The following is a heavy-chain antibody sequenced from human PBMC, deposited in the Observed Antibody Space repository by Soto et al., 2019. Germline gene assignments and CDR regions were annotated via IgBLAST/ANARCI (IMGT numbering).Heavy chain of an antibody. CDR1: GFTFSSYG. V-gene: IGHV3-33*01. CDR3: ASGEFRYFDWPKRGDY. D-gene: IGHD3-9*01. Sequence: QVQLVESGGGVVQPGRSLRLSCAASGFTFSSYGMHWVRQAPGKGLEWVAVIWYDGSNKYYADSVKGRFTISRDNSKNTLYLQMNSLRAEDTAVYYCASGEFRYFDWPKRGDYWGQGTLVTVSS. CDR2: IWYDGSNK. J-gene: IGHJ4*02.